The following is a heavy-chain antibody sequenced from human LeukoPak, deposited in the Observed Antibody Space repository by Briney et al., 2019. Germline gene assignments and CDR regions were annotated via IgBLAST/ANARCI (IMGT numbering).Heavy chain of an antibody. J-gene: IGHJ5*02. CDR1: GFTFSSYA. CDR3: ARGRNWFDP. Sequence: GGSLRLSCAAPGFTFSSYAMHWVRQAPGKGLEWVAVISYDGSNKYYADSVKGRFTISRDNAKNSLYLQMNSLRAEDTAVYYCARGRNWFDPWGQGTLVTVSS. V-gene: IGHV3-30*04. CDR2: ISYDGSNK.